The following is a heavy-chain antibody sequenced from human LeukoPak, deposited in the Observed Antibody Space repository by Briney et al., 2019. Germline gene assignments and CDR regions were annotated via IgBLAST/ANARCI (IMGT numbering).Heavy chain of an antibody. D-gene: IGHD3-10*01. Sequence: SETLSLTCTVSGGSISRYYWSWIRQPPGKGLEWIGYIYYSGSTKYNPSLKSRVTISVDPSKNQFSLKLSSVTAADTAVYYCARSEGSGSYFDYWGQGTLVTVSS. CDR2: IYYSGST. CDR3: ARSEGSGSYFDY. CDR1: GGSISRYY. J-gene: IGHJ4*02. V-gene: IGHV4-59*01.